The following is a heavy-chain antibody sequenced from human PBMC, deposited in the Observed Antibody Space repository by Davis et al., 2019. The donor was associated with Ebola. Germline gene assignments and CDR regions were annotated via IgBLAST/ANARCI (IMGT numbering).Heavy chain of an antibody. CDR2: ISSGETII. D-gene: IGHD1-7*01. Sequence: PGGSLRLSCAASGFSFGDYFMSWIRQAPGKGLEWVSYISSGETIIYYEDSVKGRFTISRDNAKNSLYLQMNSLRAEDTAVYYCAKNLELILYYYYGMDVWGQGTTVTVSS. CDR1: GFSFGDYF. CDR3: AKNLELILYYYYGMDV. V-gene: IGHV3-11*01. J-gene: IGHJ6*02.